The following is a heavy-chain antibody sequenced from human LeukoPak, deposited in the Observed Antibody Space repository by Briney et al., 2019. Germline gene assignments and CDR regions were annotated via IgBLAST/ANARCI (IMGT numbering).Heavy chain of an antibody. CDR3: ARDRAGYYYDSSGHLAYFDI. Sequence: ASVKVSCKVSGYTLTELSMHWVRQAPGKGLEWMGGFDPEDGETIYAQKFQGRVTMTEDTSTDTAYMELSSLRSEDTAVYYCARDRAGYYYDSSGHLAYFDIWGQGTMVTVSS. J-gene: IGHJ3*02. D-gene: IGHD3-22*01. CDR1: GYTLTELS. V-gene: IGHV1-24*01. CDR2: FDPEDGET.